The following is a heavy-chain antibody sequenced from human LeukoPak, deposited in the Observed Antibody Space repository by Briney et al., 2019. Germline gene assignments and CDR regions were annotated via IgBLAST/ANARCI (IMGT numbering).Heavy chain of an antibody. CDR2: ISYDGSNK. V-gene: IGHV3-30-3*02. D-gene: IGHD3-22*01. CDR3: AEAEWTYYYDSSGYYWGAFDI. CDR1: GFTFSSYA. J-gene: IGHJ3*02. Sequence: PGGSLRLSCAASGFTFSSYAMHWVRQAPGKGLEWVAVISYDGSNKYYADSVKGRFTISRDNFKNTLYLQMNSLRAEDTAVYYCAEAEWTYYYDSSGYYWGAFDIWGQGTMVTVSS.